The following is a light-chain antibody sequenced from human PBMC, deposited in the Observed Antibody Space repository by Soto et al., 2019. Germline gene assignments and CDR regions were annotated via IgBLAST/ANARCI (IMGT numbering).Light chain of an antibody. V-gene: IGKV3-20*01. CDR1: PSVSSSY. CDR3: HQYDSPPLT. Sequence: EIVLTQSPGTLSLSPGERATLSCRASPSVSSSYLAWYQQKPGQAPIRLIYGASSRATGIPDRFSGSGSGTDFTLTLRGLEHEDLAVYYCHQYDSPPLTFGGGTKVEIK. CDR2: GAS. J-gene: IGKJ4*01.